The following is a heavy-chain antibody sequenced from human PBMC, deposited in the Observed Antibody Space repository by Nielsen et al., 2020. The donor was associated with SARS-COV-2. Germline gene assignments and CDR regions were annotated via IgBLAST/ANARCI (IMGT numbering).Heavy chain of an antibody. CDR2: IKQDDGER. D-gene: IGHD6-13*01. J-gene: IGHJ3*02. CDR3: ARSSRSLVRDDACAI. Sequence: GESLKISCATSGFTFSNYWMTWVRQAPGKGLEWVANIKQDDGERYYVDSVKGRFTISRDNAKNSLFLQMNSLRAEDTAMYYCARSSRSLVRDDACAIWGPGTMVTVSS. V-gene: IGHV3-7*05. CDR1: GFTFSNYW.